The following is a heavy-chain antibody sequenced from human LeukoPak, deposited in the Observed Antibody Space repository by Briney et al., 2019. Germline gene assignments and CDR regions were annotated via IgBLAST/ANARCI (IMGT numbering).Heavy chain of an antibody. Sequence: GGSLRLSCAASGFTVSSNYMSWVRQAPGKGLEWVSAISSTGGTAYYADSVKGRFTISRDNSKNTLYLQMNSLRAEDTAIYYCAKNGDRGAYCSGGSCYPYYYYNMDVWGKGTTVTISS. V-gene: IGHV3-23*01. CDR1: GFTVSSNY. D-gene: IGHD2-15*01. J-gene: IGHJ6*03. CDR3: AKNGDRGAYCSGGSCYPYYYYNMDV. CDR2: ISSTGGTA.